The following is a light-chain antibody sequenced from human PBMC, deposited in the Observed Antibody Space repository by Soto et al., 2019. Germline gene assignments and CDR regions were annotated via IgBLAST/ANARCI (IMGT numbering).Light chain of an antibody. V-gene: IGKV1-39*01. CDR1: QSVSRY. J-gene: IGKJ3*01. Sequence: DIQMTQSPSSLSASVGDRVTITCRASQSVSRYLNWYQQKPGKAPKLLIYAASSLQSGVPSRFSGSGSGTDFSLTINRLQSEDFATYYCQQTYSTRFTFGPGTKVDLK. CDR2: AAS. CDR3: QQTYSTRFT.